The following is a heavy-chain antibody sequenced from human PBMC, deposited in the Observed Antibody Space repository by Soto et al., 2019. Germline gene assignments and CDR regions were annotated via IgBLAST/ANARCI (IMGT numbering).Heavy chain of an antibody. D-gene: IGHD3-16*01. V-gene: IGHV3-7*01. J-gene: IGHJ3*02. CDR3: ARERGRGQWQVGETDAFER. Sequence: GGSLRLSCAASGFTFISYWMSWVLQAPWKGLEWVANIKQDGSEKYYVDSVKGRFTISRDNAKNSLYLQMNSLRAEDTAVYYCARERGRGQWQVGETDAFERWGQGKTVPVSS. CDR2: IKQDGSEK. CDR1: GFTFISYW.